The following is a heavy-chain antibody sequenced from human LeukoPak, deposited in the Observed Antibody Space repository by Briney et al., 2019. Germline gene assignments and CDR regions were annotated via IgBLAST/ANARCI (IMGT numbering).Heavy chain of an antibody. CDR1: GYTLTSYG. J-gene: IGHJ4*02. Sequence: ASVKVSCKASGYTLTSYGINWVRQAPGQGLEWMGWISAYNGNTKYAQKFQGRVTMTTDTSTSTAYMELRSLRSDDTAVYYCARDYFGSGVDFWGQGALVTVSS. V-gene: IGHV1-18*01. CDR2: ISAYNGNT. CDR3: ARDYFGSGVDF. D-gene: IGHD3-10*01.